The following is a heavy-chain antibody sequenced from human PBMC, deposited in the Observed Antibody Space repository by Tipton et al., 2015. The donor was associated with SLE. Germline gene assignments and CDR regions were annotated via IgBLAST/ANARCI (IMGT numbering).Heavy chain of an antibody. J-gene: IGHJ5*02. CDR2: IRSTTYGGTT. Sequence: SLRLSCTASGFSFGDDGMTWVRQAPGKGLEWVGFIRSTTYGGTTQYAASAKGRFTISRDDSKSIAYLQMNSLKTEDTAVYYCARDFRAGSFDPWGQGTLVTVSS. V-gene: IGHV3-49*04. CDR3: ARDFRAGSFDP. CDR1: GFSFGDDG. D-gene: IGHD2-15*01.